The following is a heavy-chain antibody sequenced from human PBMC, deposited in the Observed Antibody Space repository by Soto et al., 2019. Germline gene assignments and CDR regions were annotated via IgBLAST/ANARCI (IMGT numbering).Heavy chain of an antibody. CDR3: AIEPLPAPDTHAFDS. Sequence: GGSLTLSCAASGFRFSGFALMWVRQAPGKGLEWVSAISGSGTTSYYADSVKGRFTVSRDNSKNTLYLQMNSLRAEDTALYYCAIEPLPAPDTHAFDSWGQGIMVTVSS. J-gene: IGHJ3*02. CDR2: ISGSGTTS. CDR1: GFRFSGFA. V-gene: IGHV3-23*01.